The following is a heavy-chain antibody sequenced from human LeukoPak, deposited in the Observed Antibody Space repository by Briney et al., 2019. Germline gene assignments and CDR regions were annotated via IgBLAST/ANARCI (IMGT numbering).Heavy chain of an antibody. Sequence: SETLSLTCTVSGFSISSYYWSWIRQPPGKGLEWIWYIYYSGSTNYNSSLKSRVTISVDTSKNQFSLKLSSVTAADTAVYYCARMAPRCSSTSCYPQIDYWGQGTLVTVSS. D-gene: IGHD2-2*01. CDR1: GFSISSYY. CDR3: ARMAPRCSSTSCYPQIDY. CDR2: IYYSGST. J-gene: IGHJ4*02. V-gene: IGHV4-59*01.